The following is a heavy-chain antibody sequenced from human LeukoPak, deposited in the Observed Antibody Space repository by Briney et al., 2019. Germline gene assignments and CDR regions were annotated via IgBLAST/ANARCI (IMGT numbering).Heavy chain of an antibody. CDR2: IYYSGST. D-gene: IGHD3-10*01. V-gene: IGHV4-59*01. Sequence: SETLSLTCTVSGGSISSYYWSWIRQPPGKGLEWIGYIYYSGSTNYNPSLKSRVTISVDTSKNQFSLKLSSVTAADSAVYYCARVDILGFGDSFDYWGQGTLVTVSS. CDR1: GGSISSYY. CDR3: ARVDILGFGDSFDY. J-gene: IGHJ4*02.